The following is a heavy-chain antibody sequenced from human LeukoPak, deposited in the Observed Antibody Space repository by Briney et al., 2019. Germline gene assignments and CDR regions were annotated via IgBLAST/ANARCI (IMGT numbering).Heavy chain of an antibody. V-gene: IGHV3-21*01. D-gene: IGHD6-19*01. Sequence: PGGSLRLSCAASGFTFSSYSMNWVRQAPGKGLEWVSSISSSSSYIYYADSVKGRFTISRDNAKNSLYLQMNSLRAEDTAVYYCARDAIIVVAAYAFDIWGQGTMVTVSS. CDR3: ARDAIIVVAAYAFDI. CDR1: GFTFSSYS. CDR2: ISSSSSYI. J-gene: IGHJ3*02.